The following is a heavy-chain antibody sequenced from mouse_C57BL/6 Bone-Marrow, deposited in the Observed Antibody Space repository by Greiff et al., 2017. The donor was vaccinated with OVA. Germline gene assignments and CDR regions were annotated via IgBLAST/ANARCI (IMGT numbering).Heavy chain of an antibody. CDR3: ARRSYYGSSFDY. V-gene: IGHV5-6*02. CDR2: ISSGGSYT. Sequence: EVKLMESGGDLVKPGGSLKLSCAASGFTFSSYGMSWVRQTPDKRLEWVATISSGGSYTYYPDSVKGRFTISRDNAKNTLYLQMSSLKSEDTAMYYCARRSYYGSSFDYWGQGTTLTVSS. D-gene: IGHD1-1*01. J-gene: IGHJ2*01. CDR1: GFTFSSYG.